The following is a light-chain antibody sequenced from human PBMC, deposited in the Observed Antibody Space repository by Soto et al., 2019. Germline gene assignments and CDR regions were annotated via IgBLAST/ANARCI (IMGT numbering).Light chain of an antibody. V-gene: IGKV1-33*01. CDR3: QQYDSSPRT. CDR1: QDISNY. J-gene: IGKJ1*01. CDR2: DAS. Sequence: DIQMTQSPSSLSASVGDRFTITWQASQDISNYLNWYQQKPGKAPKLLIYDASSLESGVPSRFSGSGSGTDFTLTINRLEPEDFAVYYCQQYDSSPRTFGQGTKVDI.